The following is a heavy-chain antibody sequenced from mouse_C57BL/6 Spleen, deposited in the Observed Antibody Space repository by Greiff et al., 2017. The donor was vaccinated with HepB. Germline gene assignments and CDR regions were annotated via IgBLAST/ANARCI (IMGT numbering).Heavy chain of an antibody. V-gene: IGHV1-9*01. J-gene: IGHJ2*01. CDR1: GYTFTGYW. CDR3: AREKGTTVVAQGYFDY. CDR2: ILPGSGST. D-gene: IGHD1-1*01. Sequence: QVQLQQSGAELMKPGASVKLSCKATGYTFTGYWIEWVKQRPGHGLEWIGEILPGSGSTNYNEKFKGKATFTADTSSNTAYMQLSSLTTEDSAIYYCAREKGTTVVAQGYFDYWGQGTTLTVSS.